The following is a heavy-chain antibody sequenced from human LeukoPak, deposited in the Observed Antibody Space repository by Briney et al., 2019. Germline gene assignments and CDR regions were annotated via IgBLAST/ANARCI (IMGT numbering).Heavy chain of an antibody. CDR3: ARDRPYLGVRGVPTLDH. V-gene: IGHV3-30*02. Sequence: PGGSLRLSCAASGFTFSSYGMHWVRQAPGKGLEWVAFIRYDGSNEYYADSVKGRFTISKDNSKNTLYLQMNSLRAEDTAVYYCARDRPYLGVRGVPTLDHWGQGALVTVSS. CDR2: IRYDGSNE. D-gene: IGHD3-10*01. CDR1: GFTFSSYG. J-gene: IGHJ4*02.